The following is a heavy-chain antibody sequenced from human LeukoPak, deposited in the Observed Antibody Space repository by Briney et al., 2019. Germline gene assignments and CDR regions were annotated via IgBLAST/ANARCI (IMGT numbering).Heavy chain of an antibody. CDR3: ARGNIILMVYATQKDTTNWFDP. J-gene: IGHJ5*02. CDR1: GGSFSGYY. CDR2: ISHSGST. Sequence: PSETLSLTCAVYGGSFSGYYWSWIRQPPGKGPEWIGEISHSGSTNYNPSLKSRVTISVDTSKNQFSLKLTSVTAADTAVYYCARGNIILMVYATQKDTTNWFDPWGQGTLVTVSS. V-gene: IGHV4-34*01. D-gene: IGHD2-8*01.